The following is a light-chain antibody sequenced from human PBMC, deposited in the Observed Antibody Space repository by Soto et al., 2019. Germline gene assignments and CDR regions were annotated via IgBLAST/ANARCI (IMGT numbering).Light chain of an antibody. CDR3: SSYTTSSTLV. V-gene: IGLV2-14*01. Sequence: QPVLTQPASVSGSPGQSITISCTGTGSDVGGYNYVSWYQQHPGKAPKLMIYEVTYRPSGVSNRFSGSKSGNTASLTISGLQTEDEADYYCSSYTTSSTLVFGTGTKLTVL. CDR2: EVT. CDR1: GSDVGGYNY. J-gene: IGLJ1*01.